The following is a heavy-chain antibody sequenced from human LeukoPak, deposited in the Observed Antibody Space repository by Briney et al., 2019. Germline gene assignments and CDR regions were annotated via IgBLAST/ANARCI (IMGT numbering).Heavy chain of an antibody. J-gene: IGHJ4*02. Sequence: SVKVSCKASGGTFSSYAISWVRQAPGQGLEWMGGIIPIFGTANYAQKFQGRVTITADESTSTAYMELSSLRSEDTAVYYCASPDHYDSSGYYYHFDYWGQGTLVAVSS. CDR1: GGTFSSYA. CDR2: IIPIFGTA. D-gene: IGHD3-22*01. V-gene: IGHV1-69*13. CDR3: ASPDHYDSSGYYYHFDY.